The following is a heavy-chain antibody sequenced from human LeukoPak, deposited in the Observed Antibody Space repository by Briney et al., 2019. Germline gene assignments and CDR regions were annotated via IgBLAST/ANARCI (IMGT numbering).Heavy chain of an antibody. CDR2: ISYDGSNK. CDR3: AKDRNDVAYYYYGMDV. J-gene: IGHJ6*02. V-gene: IGHV3-30*18. CDR1: GFPFSSYG. Sequence: GGSVRLSCGASGFPFSSYGMHWVRQAPGKGLEWVAVISYDGSNKYYADSVKGRFTISRDNSKNTLYLQMNSLRAEDTAVYYCAKDRNDVAYYYYGMDVWGQGTTVTVSS. D-gene: IGHD1-1*01.